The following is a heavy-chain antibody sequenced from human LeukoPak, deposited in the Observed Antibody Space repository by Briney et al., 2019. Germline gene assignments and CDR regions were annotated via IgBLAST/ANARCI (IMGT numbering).Heavy chain of an antibody. D-gene: IGHD2-15*01. CDR1: GFAFSSYW. CDR2: INTDGSVT. Sequence: PGGSLRLSCAASGFAFSSYWMHWVRHVPGKGLVWVSRINTDGSVTSYADSVKGRFTISRDNAKNTLYLQMNSLRAEDTAVYYCARPAVGFDSWGQGTLVTVSS. J-gene: IGHJ4*02. V-gene: IGHV3-74*01. CDR3: ARPAVGFDS.